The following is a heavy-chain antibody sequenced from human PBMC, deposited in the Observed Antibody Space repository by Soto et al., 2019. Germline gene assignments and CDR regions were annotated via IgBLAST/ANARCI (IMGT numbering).Heavy chain of an antibody. J-gene: IGHJ1*01. CDR1: GFTFRSYD. Sequence: ESGGGVVQPGRSLRLSCAASGFTFRSYDMHWVRQAPGKGLEWVAVISYDGSNKYYADSVKGRFTISRDNSKNTLYLQMNSHRAEDTDSADYAKALRYLNWLLPCEKQEYFQHWGQGTLVTVSS. CDR2: ISYDGSNK. D-gene: IGHD3-9*01. V-gene: IGHV3-30*18. CDR3: AKALRYLNWLLPCEKQEYFQH.